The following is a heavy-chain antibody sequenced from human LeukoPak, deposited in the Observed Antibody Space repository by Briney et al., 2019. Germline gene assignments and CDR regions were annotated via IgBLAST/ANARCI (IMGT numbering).Heavy chain of an antibody. CDR3: ARGPGSSSYYFDY. Sequence: PSETLSLTCTVSGYSISSGYYWGWIRPPPGKGLEWIGEINHSGSTNYNPSLKSRVTISVDTSKNQFSLKLSSVTAADTAVYYCARGPGSSSYYFDYWGQGTLVTVSS. CDR2: INHSGST. J-gene: IGHJ4*02. V-gene: IGHV4-38-2*02. CDR1: GYSISSGYY. D-gene: IGHD6-6*01.